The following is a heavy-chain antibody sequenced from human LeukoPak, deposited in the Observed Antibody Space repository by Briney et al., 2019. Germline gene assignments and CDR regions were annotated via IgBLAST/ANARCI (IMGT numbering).Heavy chain of an antibody. V-gene: IGHV3-13*04. CDR3: ARSAGGSGSYGYYFDY. Sequence: GGSLRLSCGASGFTFSSYDMHWVRQATGKGLEWVSAIGTAGDTYYPGSVKGRFTISRENAKNSLYLQMNSLRAGDTAVYYCARSAGGSGSYGYYFDYWGQGTLVTVSS. CDR2: IGTAGDT. D-gene: IGHD3-10*01. CDR1: GFTFSSYD. J-gene: IGHJ4*02.